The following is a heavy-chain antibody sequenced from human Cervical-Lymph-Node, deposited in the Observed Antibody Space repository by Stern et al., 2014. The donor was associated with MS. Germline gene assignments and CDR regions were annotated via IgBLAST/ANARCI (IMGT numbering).Heavy chain of an antibody. V-gene: IGHV1-8*01. CDR1: GYTFTSYD. CDR2: MHPNSGNT. J-gene: IGHJ4*02. CDR3: ARPPLFYSSGWYTKEYYFDY. Sequence: VQLVQSGAEVKKPGASVKVSCKASGYTFTSYDINWVRQATGQGLEWMGWMHPNSGNTGYAQKFQGRVTMTRNTSISTAYMELSSLRSEDTAVYYCARPPLFYSSGWYTKEYYFDYWGQGTLVTVSS. D-gene: IGHD6-19*01.